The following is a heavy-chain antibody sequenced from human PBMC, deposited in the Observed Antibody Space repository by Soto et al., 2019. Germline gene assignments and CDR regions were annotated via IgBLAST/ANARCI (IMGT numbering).Heavy chain of an antibody. J-gene: IGHJ3*02. CDR3: GTLGSYSEENDAFDI. Sequence: PGGSLRLSCAASGFTFDDYAMHWVRQAPGKGLEWVSGISWNSGSIGYADSVKGRFTISRDNAKNSLYLQMNSLRAEDTALYYCGTLGSYSEENDAFDIWGQGTMVTVSS. D-gene: IGHD1-26*01. CDR2: ISWNSGSI. CDR1: GFTFDDYA. V-gene: IGHV3-9*01.